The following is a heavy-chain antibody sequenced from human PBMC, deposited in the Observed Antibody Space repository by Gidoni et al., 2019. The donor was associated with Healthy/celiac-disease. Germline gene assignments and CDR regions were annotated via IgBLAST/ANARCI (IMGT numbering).Heavy chain of an antibody. V-gene: IGHV3-15*01. J-gene: IGHJ6*02. CDR3: TTLELFTYYYYYGMDV. Sequence: EVQLVESGGGLVKPGGSLRLSCAASGFTFSNAWMSWVRQAPGKGLEWVGRIKSKTDGGTTDYAAPVKGRFTISRDDSKNTLYLQMNSLKTEDTAVYYCTTLELFTYYYYYGMDVWGQGTTVTVSS. CDR1: GFTFSNAW. CDR2: IKSKTDGGTT. D-gene: IGHD1-7*01.